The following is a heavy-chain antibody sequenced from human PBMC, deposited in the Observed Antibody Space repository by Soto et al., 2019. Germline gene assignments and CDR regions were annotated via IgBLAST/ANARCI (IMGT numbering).Heavy chain of an antibody. CDR1: GSTFNNFA. Sequence: QVVLLQSGAEVKEPGSSVRVSCKVSGSTFNNFAFSWVRQAPGHGPEWMGGIVVMSNTADYSQRFRDRVTITADTSTNTLYMELGSLTFEDTAVYYCAREIKRWEVHYYFDYWGQGTQVTVSS. D-gene: IGHD1-26*01. CDR3: AREIKRWEVHYYFDY. CDR2: IVVMSNTA. J-gene: IGHJ4*02. V-gene: IGHV1-69*06.